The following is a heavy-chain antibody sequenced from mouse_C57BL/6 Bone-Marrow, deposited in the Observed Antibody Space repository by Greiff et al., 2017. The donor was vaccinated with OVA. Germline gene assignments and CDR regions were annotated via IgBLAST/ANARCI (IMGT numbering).Heavy chain of an antibody. CDR3: TTGWLLYAMDY. CDR1: GFNIKDDY. J-gene: IGHJ4*01. V-gene: IGHV14-4*01. Sequence: VQLKESGAELVRPGASVKLSCTASGFNIKDDYMHWVKQRPEQGLEWIGWIDPENGDTEYASKFQGKATITADTSSNTAYLQLSSLTSEDTAVYYCTTGWLLYAMDYWGQGTSVTVSS. CDR2: IDPENGDT. D-gene: IGHD1-1*02.